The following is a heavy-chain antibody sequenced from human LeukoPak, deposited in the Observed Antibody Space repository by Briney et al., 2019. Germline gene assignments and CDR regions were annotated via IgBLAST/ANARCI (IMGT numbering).Heavy chain of an antibody. Sequence: SQTLSLTCTVSGGSISSYYWSWIRQLAGKVRGWNGRIYTSGSTNYNPSLKSRVTISVDKSKNQFSLKRSSVTAADTAVYYCARVNYYDSSGYLTSYYFDYWGQGTLVTVSS. D-gene: IGHD3-22*01. CDR3: ARVNYYDSSGYLTSYYFDY. V-gene: IGHV4-4*07. CDR1: GGSISSYY. CDR2: IYTSGST. J-gene: IGHJ4*02.